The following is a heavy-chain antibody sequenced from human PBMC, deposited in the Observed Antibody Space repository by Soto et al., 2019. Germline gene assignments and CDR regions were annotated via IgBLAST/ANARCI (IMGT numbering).Heavy chain of an antibody. D-gene: IGHD6-19*01. CDR1: GGTFSSYA. Sequence: SVKVSCKASGGTFSSYAISWVRQAPGQGLEWMGGIIPIFGTANYAQKFQGRVTITADESTSTAYMELSSLSSEDTAVYYCADTAGYSSGWYYFDYWGQGTLVTVSS. V-gene: IGHV1-69*13. CDR3: ADTAGYSSGWYYFDY. J-gene: IGHJ4*02. CDR2: IIPIFGTA.